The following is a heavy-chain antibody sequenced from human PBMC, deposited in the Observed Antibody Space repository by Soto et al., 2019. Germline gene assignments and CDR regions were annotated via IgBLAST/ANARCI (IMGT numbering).Heavy chain of an antibody. CDR2: INHSGST. J-gene: IGHJ4*02. Sequence: SETLSLTCAVYGGSFSGYYWSWIRQPPGKGLEWIGEINHSGSTNYNPSLKRRVTISVDRSKNQFSLKLSSVTAADTAVYYCARHFSVDYFDYWGQGALVTVSS. CDR3: ARHFSVDYFDY. V-gene: IGHV4-34*01. CDR1: GGSFSGYY.